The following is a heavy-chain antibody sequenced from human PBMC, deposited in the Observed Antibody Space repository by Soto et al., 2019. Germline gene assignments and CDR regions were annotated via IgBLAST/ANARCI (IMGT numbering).Heavy chain of an antibody. Sequence: GGSLRLSCEASGFTFSAYGMHWVRQAPGKGLEWVAFISYDGSNKYSADSVKGRFTISRDNSKNTLYLQMNSLRAEDTAVYFCAKVGDSSSFAYYYYGMDVWGQGTTVTVSS. D-gene: IGHD6-13*01. V-gene: IGHV3-30*18. CDR2: ISYDGSNK. CDR1: GFTFSAYG. CDR3: AKVGDSSSFAYYYYGMDV. J-gene: IGHJ6*02.